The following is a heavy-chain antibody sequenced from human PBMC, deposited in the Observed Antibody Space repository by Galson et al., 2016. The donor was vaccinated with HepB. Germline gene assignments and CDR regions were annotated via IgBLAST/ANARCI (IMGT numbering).Heavy chain of an antibody. D-gene: IGHD3-3*01. J-gene: IGHJ4*02. Sequence: SLRLSCAGSGFTFGDYAMGWFRQAPGKGLEWVGLIRSKAYGETTEYAASVKGRFTLSRDDSKRIACLHMYSLKTEDTAVYYCTRATYDFWSGYSTPVGFFDYWGQGALLTGSS. CDR1: GFTFGDYA. CDR3: TRATYDFWSGYSTPVGFFDY. CDR2: IRSKAYGETT. V-gene: IGHV3-49*03.